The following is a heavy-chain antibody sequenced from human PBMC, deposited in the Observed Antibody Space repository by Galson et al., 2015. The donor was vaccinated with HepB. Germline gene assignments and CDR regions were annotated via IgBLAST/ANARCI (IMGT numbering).Heavy chain of an antibody. D-gene: IGHD3/OR15-3a*01. CDR3: ARVGLTYYYFDY. CDR2: ISAYNRDT. CDR1: GYTFSRYS. J-gene: IGHJ4*02. V-gene: IGHV1-18*01. Sequence: SVKVSCKASGYTFSRYSITWVRQAPGQGLEWMGWISAYNRDTNYAQKFQGRVTMTTDTSTSAAYMELKSLRPDDTALYYCARVGLTYYYFDYWGQGTLVTVSS.